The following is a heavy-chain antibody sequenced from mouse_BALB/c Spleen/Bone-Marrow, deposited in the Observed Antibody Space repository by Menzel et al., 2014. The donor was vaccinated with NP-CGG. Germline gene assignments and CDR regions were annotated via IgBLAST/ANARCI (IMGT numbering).Heavy chain of an antibody. V-gene: IGHV1S81*02. CDR2: INPSNGRA. J-gene: IGHJ3*01. CDR3: ARAGGYDGFAY. Sequence: VKLMESGAELVKPGASVKLSCKASGYTFTSYWMHGVKQRPGQGLEWIGEINPSNGRADYNEKFRSKATLTVDRSSSTAYMQLSSLTSEDSAVYYCARAGGYDGFAYWGQGTLVTVSA. CDR1: GYTFTSYW. D-gene: IGHD2-2*01.